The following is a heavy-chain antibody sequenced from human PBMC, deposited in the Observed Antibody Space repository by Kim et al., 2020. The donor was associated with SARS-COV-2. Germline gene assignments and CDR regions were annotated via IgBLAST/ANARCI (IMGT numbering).Heavy chain of an antibody. Sequence: SETLSLTCTVSGGSISSSSYYWGWIRQPPGKGLEWIGSIYYSGSTYYNPSLKSRVTISVDTSKNQFSLKLSSVTAADTAVYYCAFQDTYYYGSGSYRTSNWFDPWGQGTLVTVSS. J-gene: IGHJ5*02. D-gene: IGHD3-10*01. CDR3: AFQDTYYYGSGSYRTSNWFDP. V-gene: IGHV4-39*01. CDR1: GGSISSSSYY. CDR2: IYYSGST.